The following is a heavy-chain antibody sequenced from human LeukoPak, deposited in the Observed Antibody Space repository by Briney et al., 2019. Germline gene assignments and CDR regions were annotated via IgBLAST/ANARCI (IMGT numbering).Heavy chain of an antibody. D-gene: IGHD3-9*01. J-gene: IGHJ1*01. CDR1: GGSISSSSYY. V-gene: IGHV4-39*01. Sequence: PSETLSLTCTVSGGSISSSSYYWGWIRQPPGKGLEWIGSIYYSGSTYYNPSLKSRVTISVDTSKNQFSLKLSSVTAADTAVYYCARMIRYFDWLLPEYFQHWGQGTLVTVSS. CDR3: ARMIRYFDWLLPEYFQH. CDR2: IYYSGST.